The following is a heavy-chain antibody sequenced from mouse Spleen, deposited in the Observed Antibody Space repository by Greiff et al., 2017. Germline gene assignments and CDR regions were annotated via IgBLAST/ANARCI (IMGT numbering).Heavy chain of an antibody. D-gene: IGHD2-3*01. V-gene: IGHV1S56*01. CDR1: GYTFTSYY. CDR3: ARGYDGYYGWFAY. Sequence: QVQLKESGPELVKPGASVRISCKASGYTFTSYYIHWVKQRPGQGLEWIGWIYPGNVNTKYNEKFKGKATLTADKSSSTAYMQLSSLTSEDSAVYFCARGYDGYYGWFAYWGQGTLVTVSA. CDR2: IYPGNVNT. J-gene: IGHJ3*01.